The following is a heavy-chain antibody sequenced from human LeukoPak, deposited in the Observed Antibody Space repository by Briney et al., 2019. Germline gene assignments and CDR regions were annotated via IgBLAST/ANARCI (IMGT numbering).Heavy chain of an antibody. CDR1: GYTFTSYY. CDR3: ARGQITIFGVVIIPGHYYYYMDV. D-gene: IGHD3-3*01. Sequence: ASVKVSCKASGYTFTSYYMHWVRQAPGQGLEWMGIINPSGGSTSYAQKFQGRVTMTRDMSTSTVYMELSSLRSEDTAVYYCARGQITIFGVVIIPGHYYYYMDVWGKGTTVTVSS. CDR2: INPSGGST. V-gene: IGHV1-46*01. J-gene: IGHJ6*03.